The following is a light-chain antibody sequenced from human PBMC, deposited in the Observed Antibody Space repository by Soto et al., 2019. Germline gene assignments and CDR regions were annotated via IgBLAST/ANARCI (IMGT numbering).Light chain of an antibody. J-gene: IGKJ1*01. V-gene: IGKV1-5*03. CDR1: QRISSW. CDR2: KAS. Sequence: DIQMTQSPSTLSASVGDRVTITCRASQRISSWLAWYQQKPGTAPNLLIYKASTLQSGVPSRFSGSGSGTEFTLTISSLQPDDSATYYCQQYNDNWTFGQGTKVDIK. CDR3: QQYNDNWT.